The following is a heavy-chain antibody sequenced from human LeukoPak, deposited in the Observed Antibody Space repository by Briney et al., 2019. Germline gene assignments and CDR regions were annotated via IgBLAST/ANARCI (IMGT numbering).Heavy chain of an antibody. V-gene: IGHV1-8*01. Sequence: GASVKVSCKTSGYTFISYDINWVRQAPGQGLEWMGWMNPNNGRTGYAQKFQGRVTMTRSTSTSTAYMELSSLRSEDTAVYYCAFPVLHGPWGQGTLVTVSS. D-gene: IGHD2-8*01. CDR3: AFPVLHGP. CDR1: GYTFISYD. CDR2: MNPNNGRT. J-gene: IGHJ5*02.